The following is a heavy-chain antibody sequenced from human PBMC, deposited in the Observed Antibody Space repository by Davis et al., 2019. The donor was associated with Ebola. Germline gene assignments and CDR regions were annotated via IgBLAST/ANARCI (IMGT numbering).Heavy chain of an antibody. CDR2: ISYDGSNK. CDR1: GFTFSSYA. J-gene: IGHJ6*02. V-gene: IGHV3-30-3*01. Sequence: PGGSLRLSCAASGFTFSSYAMHWVRQAPGKGLEWVAVISYDGSNKYYADSVKGRFTISRDNSKNTLYLQMNSLRAEDTAVYYCARDRYITMVRGVGAYYYYGMDVWGQGTTVTVSS. CDR3: ARDRYITMVRGVGAYYYYGMDV. D-gene: IGHD3-10*01.